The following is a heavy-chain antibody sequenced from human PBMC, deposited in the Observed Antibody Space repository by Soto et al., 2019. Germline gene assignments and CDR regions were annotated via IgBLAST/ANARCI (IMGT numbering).Heavy chain of an antibody. Sequence: QVQLVQSGAEVKNPGASVKVSCKASEYTFTSYDINWVRQASGQGLEWMGWMNPDSANTGFAQNFQGRLTMTRNISINTAYMQLGSLTSEDTAVYYCARGPFCSGGRCHSLDGYYFEFWGQGTPVTVSS. D-gene: IGHD2-15*01. J-gene: IGHJ4*02. CDR2: MNPDSANT. V-gene: IGHV1-8*01. CDR3: ARGPFCSGGRCHSLDGYYFEF. CDR1: EYTFTSYD.